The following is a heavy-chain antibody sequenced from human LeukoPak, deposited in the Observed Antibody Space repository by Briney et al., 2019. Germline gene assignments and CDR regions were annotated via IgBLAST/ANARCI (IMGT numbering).Heavy chain of an antibody. CDR2: ISSSSSYI. J-gene: IGHJ4*02. CDR1: GFTFSSYS. V-gene: IGHV3-21*01. Sequence: PGGSLRLSCAASGFTFSSYSMNWVRQAPGKGLEWVSSISSSSSYIYYADSVKGRFTISRDNAKNSLYLQMNSLRAEDTAVYYCASLYYDSSGPPKYWGQGTLVTVSS. CDR3: ASLYYDSSGPPKY. D-gene: IGHD3-22*01.